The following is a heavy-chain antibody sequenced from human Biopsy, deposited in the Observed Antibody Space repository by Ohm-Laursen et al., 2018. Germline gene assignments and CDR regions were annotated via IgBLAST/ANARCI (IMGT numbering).Heavy chain of an antibody. Sequence: SLRLSCAASGFTFSSYAMSWVRQVPGRGLEWVSAVSTGGAATYYADSVRGRFTISRDNFKNTLFLQMDGMTADDTALYYCAKDLRKKAAIQLWTTWFDAWGQGTLVTVSS. J-gene: IGHJ5*02. CDR1: GFTFSSYA. V-gene: IGHV3-23*01. CDR2: VSTGGAAT. CDR3: AKDLRKKAAIQLWTTWFDA. D-gene: IGHD1-1*01.